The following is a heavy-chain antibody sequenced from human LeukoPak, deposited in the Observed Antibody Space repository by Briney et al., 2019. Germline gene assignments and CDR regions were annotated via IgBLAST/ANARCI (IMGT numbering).Heavy chain of an antibody. CDR1: GYTLTELS. J-gene: IGHJ4*02. CDR3: ATGPHPYSSSWYSDY. CDR2: FDPEDGET. D-gene: IGHD6-13*01. V-gene: IGHV1-24*01. Sequence: ASVKVSCKVSGYTLTELSMHWVRQAPGKGLEWMGGFDPEDGETIYAQKFQGRVTMTEDTSTDTAYMELSSLRSEDTAVYYCATGPHPYSSSWYSDYWGQGTLVTVSS.